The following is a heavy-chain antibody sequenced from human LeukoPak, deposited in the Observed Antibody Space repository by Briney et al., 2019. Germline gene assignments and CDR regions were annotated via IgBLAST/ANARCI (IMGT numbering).Heavy chain of an antibody. CDR3: ATCIAVAGLIDY. V-gene: IGHV3-33*01. CDR2: IWYDGSNK. J-gene: IGHJ4*02. CDR1: GGTFSSYG. Sequence: SCKASGGTFSSYGMHWVRQAPGEGLEWVAVIWYDGSNKYYADSVKGRFTISRDNSKNTLYLQMNSLRAEDTAVYYCATCIAVAGLIDYWGQGTLVTVSS. D-gene: IGHD6-19*01.